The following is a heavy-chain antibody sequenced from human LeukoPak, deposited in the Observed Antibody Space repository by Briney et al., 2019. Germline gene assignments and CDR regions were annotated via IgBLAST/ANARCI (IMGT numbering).Heavy chain of an antibody. CDR3: AGGTGFIIKD. J-gene: IGHJ4*02. CDR1: GFSFSNHG. V-gene: IGHV3-33*01. D-gene: IGHD3-9*01. CDR2: IWDDGNNK. Sequence: GGSLRLSCAASGFSFSNHGMHWVRQAPGKRLEWVAVIWDDGNNKRYANSVNGRFTISRDNAKNSLYLQMNNLRVEDTAMYYCAGGTGFIIKDWGQGTLVTVSS.